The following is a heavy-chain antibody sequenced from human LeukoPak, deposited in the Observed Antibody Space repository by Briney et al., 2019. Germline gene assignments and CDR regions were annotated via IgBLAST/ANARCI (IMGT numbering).Heavy chain of an antibody. J-gene: IGHJ4*02. V-gene: IGHV3-15*01. Sequence: NPAGSLRLSCAASGLNFSNAWMTWLRQAPGKGLDWVGRIRSKGDGGTPDYAAPVKGRITISRDDSKDMLYLQMNSLKSEDTAVYYCTTRPLSIRTPGNYWGQGTLVTVSS. CDR3: TTRPLSIRTPGNY. D-gene: IGHD1-14*01. CDR2: IRSKGDGGTP. CDR1: GLNFSNAW.